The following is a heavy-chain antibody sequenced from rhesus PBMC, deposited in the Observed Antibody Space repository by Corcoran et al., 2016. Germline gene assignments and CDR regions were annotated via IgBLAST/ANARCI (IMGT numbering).Heavy chain of an antibody. J-gene: IGHJ6*01. CDR3: ERDMKYGNFYGLDS. Sequence: QVQLQESGPGLVQPSETLSLTCAVSGASLSTYWWSWIRQSPGKGLEWIGEINGNSGKTYYNPSLKSRVTISKDASKNQFSLKVNSVTAADTAVYYCERDMKYGNFYGLDSWGQGVVVTVSS. CDR2: INGNSGKT. V-gene: IGHV4-80*01. D-gene: IGHD4-29*01. CDR1: GASLSTYW.